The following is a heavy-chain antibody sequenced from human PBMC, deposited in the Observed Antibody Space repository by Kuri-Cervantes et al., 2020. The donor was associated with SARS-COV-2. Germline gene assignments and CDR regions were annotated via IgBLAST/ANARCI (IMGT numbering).Heavy chain of an antibody. J-gene: IGHJ6*04. V-gene: IGHV4-34*01. CDR1: GGSISGYY. CDR3: ARPGGFLDV. Sequence: SETLSLTCAVYGGSISGYYWNWIRQPPGKGLEWIGEIYHGLTTNYNSSLKGRVTISVDTSKNQFSLKLSSVTAADTAVYFCARPGGFLDVWGKGTTVTVSS. CDR2: IYHGLTT. D-gene: IGHD4-23*01.